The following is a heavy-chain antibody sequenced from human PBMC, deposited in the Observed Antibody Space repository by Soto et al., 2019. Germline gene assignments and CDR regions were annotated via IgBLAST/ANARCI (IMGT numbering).Heavy chain of an antibody. CDR1: GGTFNSYA. D-gene: IGHD3-10*01. CDR3: ARFYGSGSYYTNYFDY. J-gene: IGHJ4*02. CDR2: IIPIFGTA. V-gene: IGHV1-69*13. Sequence: GASVKVSCKASGGTFNSYAISWVRQAPGQGLEWMGGIIPIFGTANYAQKFQGRVTITADESTSTAYMELSSLRSEDTAVYYCARFYGSGSYYTNYFDYWGQGTLVTVSS.